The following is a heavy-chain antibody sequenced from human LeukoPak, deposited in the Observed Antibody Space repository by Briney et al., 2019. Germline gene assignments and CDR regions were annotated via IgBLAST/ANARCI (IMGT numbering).Heavy chain of an antibody. Sequence: GASVKVSCKASGYTFTSYGISWVRQAPGQGLEWMGWISAYNGNTNYAQKLQGRVTMTTDTSTSTAYMELRSPRSDDTAVYYCARDKSGSYYNPVDSFGYWGQGTLVTVSS. CDR1: GYTFTSYG. V-gene: IGHV1-18*04. CDR2: ISAYNGNT. J-gene: IGHJ4*02. CDR3: ARDKSGSYYNPVDSFGY. D-gene: IGHD3-10*01.